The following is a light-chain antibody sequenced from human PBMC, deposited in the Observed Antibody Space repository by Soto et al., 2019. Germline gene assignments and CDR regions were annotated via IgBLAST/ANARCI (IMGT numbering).Light chain of an antibody. J-gene: IGLJ2*01. CDR1: SSDVGGFNY. CDR2: DVS. V-gene: IGLV2-14*01. Sequence: QSALTQPASVSGSPGQSITISCSGTSSDVGGFNYVSWYQQHPGKAPQLIIYDVSNRPSGVSNRFSGSKSGDTASLTISGLQAEDEADSYCSSYTSASTLEVFGGGTKLTVL. CDR3: SSYTSASTLEV.